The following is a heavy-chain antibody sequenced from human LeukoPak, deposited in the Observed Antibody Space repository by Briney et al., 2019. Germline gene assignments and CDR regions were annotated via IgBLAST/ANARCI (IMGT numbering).Heavy chain of an antibody. Sequence: SVKVSCKASGYTFTGYYMHWVRQAPGQGLEWMGRIIPILGIANYAQKFQGRVTITADKSTSTAYMELSSLRSEDTAVYYCARARYSSSWKTRYYFDYWGQGTLVTVSS. CDR1: GYTFTGYY. CDR2: IIPILGIA. V-gene: IGHV1-69*04. D-gene: IGHD6-13*01. CDR3: ARARYSSSWKTRYYFDY. J-gene: IGHJ4*02.